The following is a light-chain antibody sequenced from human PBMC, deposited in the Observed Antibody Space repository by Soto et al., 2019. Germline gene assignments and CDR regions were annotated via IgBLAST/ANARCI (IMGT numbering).Light chain of an antibody. Sequence: ETVMTQSPATLSVSPGERATLSCRASENVLSYLAWYQQKPGQPPRLLISGAATRATDIPARFSGSGSGTEFTLTISSLQSEDFAVYYCQQYNNWPPAFGQGTKVDIK. V-gene: IGKV3-15*01. CDR2: GAA. CDR1: ENVLSY. CDR3: QQYNNWPPA. J-gene: IGKJ1*01.